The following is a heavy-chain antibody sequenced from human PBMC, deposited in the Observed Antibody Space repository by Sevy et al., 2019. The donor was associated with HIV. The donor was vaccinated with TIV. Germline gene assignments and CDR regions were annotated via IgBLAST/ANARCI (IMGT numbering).Heavy chain of an antibody. Sequence: ASVKVSCKASGYTFTGYYMHWVRQAPGQGLEWMGWINPNSGGTNYAQKFQGRVTMTRDTSISTAYMELGRLGSDDTAVYYCARDLILYGVAGTTLWDYYYYYGMDVWGQGTTVTVSS. CDR2: INPNSGGT. CDR1: GYTFTGYY. D-gene: IGHD1-7*01. V-gene: IGHV1-2*02. J-gene: IGHJ6*02. CDR3: ARDLILYGVAGTTLWDYYYYYGMDV.